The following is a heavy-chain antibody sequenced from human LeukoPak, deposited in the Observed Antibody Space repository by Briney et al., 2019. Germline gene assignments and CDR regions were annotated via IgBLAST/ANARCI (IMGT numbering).Heavy chain of an antibody. J-gene: IGHJ4*02. CDR2: ISGSSSYT. Sequence: PGGSLRLSCAASGFTFSDYYMSWIRQAPGKGLEWVSYISGSSSYTNYADSVKGRFTISRDNAKNSLYLQMNSLRAEDTAVYYCASLGSGSYYFDYWGQGTLVTVSS. CDR1: GFTFSDYY. CDR3: ASLGSGSYYFDY. D-gene: IGHD1-26*01. V-gene: IGHV3-11*06.